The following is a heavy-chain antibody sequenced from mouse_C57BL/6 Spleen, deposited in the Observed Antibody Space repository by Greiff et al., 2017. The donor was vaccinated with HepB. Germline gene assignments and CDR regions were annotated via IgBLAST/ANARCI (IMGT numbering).Heavy chain of an antibody. CDR2: INPGSGGT. V-gene: IGHV1-54*01. J-gene: IGHJ2*01. Sequence: QVQLQQSGAERVRPGTSVKVSCKASGYAFTNYLIEWVKQRPGQGLEWIGVINPGSGGTNYNEKFKGKATLTADKSSSTAYMQLSSLTSEDSAVYFCAREDYGSSYAYYFDYWGQGTTLTVSS. D-gene: IGHD1-1*01. CDR3: AREDYGSSYAYYFDY. CDR1: GYAFTNYL.